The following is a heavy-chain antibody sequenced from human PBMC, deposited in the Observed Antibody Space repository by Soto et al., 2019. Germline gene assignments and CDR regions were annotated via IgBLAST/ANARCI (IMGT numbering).Heavy chain of an antibody. D-gene: IGHD3-10*01. CDR3: AKAGGGFGDFVHH. V-gene: IGHV3-30*18. CDR1: GFTFSSYG. J-gene: IGHJ4*02. Sequence: QVQLVESGGSVVQPGRSLRLSCAASGFTFSSYGMHWVRQAPGKGLEWVTGILYDGSDKDYADSVKGRFTISRENSKNTLDLQMNSLRTEDSAVYYCAKAGGGFGDFVHHWGQGTPVTVSS. CDR2: ILYDGSDK.